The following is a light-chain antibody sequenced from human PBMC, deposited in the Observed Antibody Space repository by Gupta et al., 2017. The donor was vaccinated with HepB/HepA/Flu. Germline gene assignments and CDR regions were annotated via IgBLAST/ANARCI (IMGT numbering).Light chain of an antibody. V-gene: IGLV3-1*01. Sequence: SYELTQRPSVSVSPGQTASITCSGDKLGDKYACWYQQKPAHSPVLVIYQDSKRPAGTPERFSGSTSGNTATLTISGTQAMDEADYYCQAWDSSTAVFGGGTKLTVL. CDR2: QDS. J-gene: IGLJ2*01. CDR1: KLGDKY. CDR3: QAWDSSTAV.